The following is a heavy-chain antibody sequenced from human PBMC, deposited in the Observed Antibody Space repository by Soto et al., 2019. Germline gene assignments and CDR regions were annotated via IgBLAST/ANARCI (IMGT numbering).Heavy chain of an antibody. Sequence: PSETLSLTCTVSCGSISSYYWNWIRQPPGRGLEWIGNIYYSGSTNYNPSLKSRVTISVDTSKNQFSLKLSSVSAADTAVYYCARQAAPQHYYMDVWGKGTTVTVSS. CDR1: CGSISSYY. V-gene: IGHV4-59*08. D-gene: IGHD6-13*01. CDR2: IYYSGST. J-gene: IGHJ6*03. CDR3: ARQAAPQHYYMDV.